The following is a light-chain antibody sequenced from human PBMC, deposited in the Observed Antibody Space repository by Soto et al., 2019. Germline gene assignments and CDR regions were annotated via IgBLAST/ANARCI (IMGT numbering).Light chain of an antibody. V-gene: IGKV3-20*01. CDR3: QQYGSSPWT. J-gene: IGKJ1*01. CDR1: QSVSSSY. CDR2: GAS. Sequence: EMVLTQSPGTLSFSPGERATLSCRASQSVSSSYLAWYQQKPGQAPRLLIYGASSRATGIPDRFSGSGFGTDFTLTSSRLEPEDFAVYYCQQYGSSPWTFGQGTKVEI.